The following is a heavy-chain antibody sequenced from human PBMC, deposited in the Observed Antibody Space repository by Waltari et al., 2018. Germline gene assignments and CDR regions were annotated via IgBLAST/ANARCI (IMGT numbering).Heavy chain of an antibody. CDR1: GGSISSGSYY. V-gene: IGHV4-61*02. J-gene: IGHJ5*02. Sequence: QVQLQESGPGLVKPSQTLSLTCTVSGGSISSGSYYWSWIRQPAGKGLEWIGRIYTSGSTNYNPSLKSRVPISVDTSNNQFALKLSSVTAADTAVYYCARESITMVRGVISNWFDPWGQGTLVTVSS. D-gene: IGHD3-10*01. CDR3: ARESITMVRGVISNWFDP. CDR2: IYTSGST.